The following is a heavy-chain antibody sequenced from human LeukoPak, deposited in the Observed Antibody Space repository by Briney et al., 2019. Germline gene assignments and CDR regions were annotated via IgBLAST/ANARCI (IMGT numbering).Heavy chain of an antibody. CDR2: ITGIGANT. J-gene: IGHJ4*02. D-gene: IGHD6-13*01. CDR3: AKDTSTRWYSSTALPGDY. Sequence: PPGGSLRLSCAASGFTFSSYAMSWVRQAPGKGLEWVSGITGIGANTYYADSVKGRFTISRDNSKNTLYLHMSSLRAEDTAIYYCAKDTSTRWYSSTALPGDYWGQGTLVTVSS. CDR1: GFTFSSYA. V-gene: IGHV3-23*01.